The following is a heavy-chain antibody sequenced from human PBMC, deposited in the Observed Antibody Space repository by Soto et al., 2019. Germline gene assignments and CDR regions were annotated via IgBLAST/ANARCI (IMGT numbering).Heavy chain of an antibody. Sequence: VQLLESGGGLVQPGGSLRLSCAASGFTVSTSGMSWVRQAPGKGLEWVSRISGSGDYTNYADAVKGRFTISRDNSKRTLYLQMNSLAAEDTAVYYCANHGGFDIWGQGTMVPVSS. CDR2: ISGSGDYT. CDR3: ANHGGFDI. CDR1: GFTVSTSG. D-gene: IGHD4-17*01. J-gene: IGHJ3*02. V-gene: IGHV3-23*01.